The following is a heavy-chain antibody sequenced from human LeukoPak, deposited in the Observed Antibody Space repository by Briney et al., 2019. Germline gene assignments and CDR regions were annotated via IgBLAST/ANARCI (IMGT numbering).Heavy chain of an antibody. J-gene: IGHJ4*03. Sequence: PSETLSLTCTVSGSSISSGYYWGWIRQPPGKGLEWIGSINHSGSTYYNLSLRSRVTISVDTSKNQWSLKLTSVTAADTAMYFCSRDRPGGTLLWGQGTLVTVSS. V-gene: IGHV4-38-2*02. CDR2: INHSGST. D-gene: IGHD6-13*01. CDR3: SRDRPGGTLL. CDR1: GSSISSGYY.